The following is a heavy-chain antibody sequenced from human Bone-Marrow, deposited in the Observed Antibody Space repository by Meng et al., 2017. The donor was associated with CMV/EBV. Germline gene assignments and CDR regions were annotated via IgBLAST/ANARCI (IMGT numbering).Heavy chain of an antibody. CDR3: AREEYDILTGYSGMPLIDY. CDR2: ISYDGSNK. J-gene: IGHJ4*02. V-gene: IGHV3-30*19. Sequence: GESLKISCAASGFTFSSYAMSWVRQAPGKGLEWVAVISYDGSNKYYADSVKGRFTISRDNSKNTLYLQMNSLRAEDTAVYYCAREEYDILTGYSGMPLIDYWGQGTLVTVSS. CDR1: GFTFSSYA. D-gene: IGHD3-9*01.